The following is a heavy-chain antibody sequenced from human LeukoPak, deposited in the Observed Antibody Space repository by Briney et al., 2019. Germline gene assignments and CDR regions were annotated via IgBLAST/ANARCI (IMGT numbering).Heavy chain of an antibody. CDR2: ISAAGDRT. V-gene: IGHV3-23*01. CDR1: GFAFSSYS. D-gene: IGHD4-17*01. CDR3: AKDFGDYSLQ. Sequence: GGSLRLSCAASGFAFSSYSMSWVRQAPGKGLEWVSAISAAGDRTYYADSVKGRFTISRDSSQKMLYLHMNSLRAEDTAIYYCAKDFGDYSLQWGQGTLVTVSS. J-gene: IGHJ4*02.